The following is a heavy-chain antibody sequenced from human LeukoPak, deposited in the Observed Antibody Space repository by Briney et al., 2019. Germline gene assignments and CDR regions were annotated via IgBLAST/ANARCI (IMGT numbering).Heavy chain of an antibody. CDR1: GGSFSGYY. V-gene: IGHV4-34*01. D-gene: IGHD3-10*01. J-gene: IGHJ3*02. CDR2: INHSGST. Sequence: PSETLSLTCAVYGGSFSGYYWSWIRQPPGKGLEWIGEINHSGSTNYNPSLKSRVTISVDTSKNQFSLKLSSVTAADTAVYYCARVGLWFGEVDAFDISGQGTMVTVSS. CDR3: ARVGLWFGEVDAFDI.